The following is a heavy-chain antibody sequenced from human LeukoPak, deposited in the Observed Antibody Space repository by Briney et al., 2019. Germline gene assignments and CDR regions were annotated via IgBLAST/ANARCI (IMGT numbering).Heavy chain of an antibody. CDR2: ISWNSGSI. Sequence: GRSLRLSCAASGFTFDDYAMHWVRQAPEKGLEWVSGISWNSGSIGYADSVKGRFTISRDNAKNSLYLQMNSLRAEDTALYYCAKDYGAVAGPFDYWGQGTLVTVSS. J-gene: IGHJ4*02. V-gene: IGHV3-9*01. CDR3: AKDYGAVAGPFDY. CDR1: GFTFDDYA. D-gene: IGHD6-19*01.